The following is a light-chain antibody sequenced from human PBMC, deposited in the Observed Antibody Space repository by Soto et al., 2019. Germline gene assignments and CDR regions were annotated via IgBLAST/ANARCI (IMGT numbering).Light chain of an antibody. CDR1: QNVSSS. V-gene: IGKV3-15*01. CDR2: GAS. J-gene: IGKJ1*01. CDR3: QQYLITPWT. Sequence: EIVMTQSPATLSVSPGERVTLSCRASQNVSSSLAWYQQKPGQAPRLLIHGASTRATGIPARFSGSGSGTDFTLTIGRLEPEDFAVYYCQQYLITPWTFGQGTKVDIK.